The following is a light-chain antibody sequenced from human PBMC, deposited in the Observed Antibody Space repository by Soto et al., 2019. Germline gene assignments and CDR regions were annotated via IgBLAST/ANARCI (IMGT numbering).Light chain of an antibody. J-gene: IGKJ4*01. CDR3: MRALQHALP. CDR2: LGS. CDR1: QSLLHSNGYNY. V-gene: IGKV2-28*01. Sequence: DLVMTQSPLSLPVTPGEPASISCRSSQSLLHSNGYNYLDWYLQKPGQSPQLLIYLGSNRASGVTDKFSGTGSGTDVTLKVSRVEADDVGDYYCMRALQHALPFGGGNKVELK.